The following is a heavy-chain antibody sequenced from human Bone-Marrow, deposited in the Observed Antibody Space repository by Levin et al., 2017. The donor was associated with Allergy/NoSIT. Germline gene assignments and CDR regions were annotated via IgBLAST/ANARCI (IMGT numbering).Heavy chain of an antibody. Sequence: SCAASGFTFSSYGMHWVRQAPGKGLEWVAVISYDGSNKYYADSVKGRFTIPRDNSKNTLYLQMNSLRAEDTAVYYCAKDFCAAAGRCWGPNWFDPWGQGTLVTVSS. CDR2: ISYDGSNK. CDR3: AKDFCAAAGRCWGPNWFDP. V-gene: IGHV3-30*18. D-gene: IGHD6-13*01. J-gene: IGHJ5*02. CDR1: GFTFSSYG.